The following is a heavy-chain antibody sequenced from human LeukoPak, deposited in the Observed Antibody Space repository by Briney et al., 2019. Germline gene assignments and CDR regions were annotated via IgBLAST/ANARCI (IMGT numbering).Heavy chain of an antibody. V-gene: IGHV4-39*01. CDR1: GGSISSSSYY. CDR3: ARHRGSYFGY. CDR2: IYYSGST. D-gene: IGHD3-16*01. J-gene: IGHJ4*02. Sequence: PSETLSLTCTVSGGSISSSSYYWGWIRQPPGKGLEWIGSIYYSGSTYYNPSLKSRVTISVDTSKNQFSLKLSSVTAADTAVYYCARHRGSYFGYWGQGTLVTVSS.